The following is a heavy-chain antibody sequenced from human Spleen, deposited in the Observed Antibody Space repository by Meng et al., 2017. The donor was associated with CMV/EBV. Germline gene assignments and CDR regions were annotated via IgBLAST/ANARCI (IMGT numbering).Heavy chain of an antibody. Sequence: FTNYNRHWVRQAPEKGLEWVSSISSSSTYISYADSVKGRFTISRDNAKNSLYLQMNSLRAEDTAVYYCARDVGSGGNYFYSGYLDYWGQGTLVTVSS. CDR2: ISSSSTYI. V-gene: IGHV3-21*01. CDR3: ARDVGSGGNYFYSGYLDY. J-gene: IGHJ4*02. CDR1: FTNYN. D-gene: IGHD2-15*01.